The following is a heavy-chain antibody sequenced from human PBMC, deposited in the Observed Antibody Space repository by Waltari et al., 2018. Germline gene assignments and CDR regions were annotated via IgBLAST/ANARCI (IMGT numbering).Heavy chain of an antibody. CDR1: GYTFTGYY. Sequence: QVQLVQSGAEVKKPGASVKVSCKASGYTFTGYYMHWVRQAPGQGLEWMGRINPDSVGTNYAQKFQGRATMTRDTSISTAYMELSRLRSDDTAVYYCARDRSAIDYWGQGTLVTVSS. V-gene: IGHV1-2*06. J-gene: IGHJ4*02. CDR3: ARDRSAIDY. CDR2: INPDSVGT.